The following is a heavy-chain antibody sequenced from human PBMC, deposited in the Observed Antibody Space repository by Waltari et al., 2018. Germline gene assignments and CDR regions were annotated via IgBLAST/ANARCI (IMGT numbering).Heavy chain of an antibody. J-gene: IGHJ3*02. CDR3: ERAWKWERPPNDAFDI. D-gene: IGHD1-26*01. CDR2: IYTSGST. V-gene: IGHV4-4*07. CDR1: GGSISNYY. Sequence: QVQLQESGPGLVKPSETLSLTCTVSGGSISNYYWSWIRQPAGKGLEWSGRIYTSGSTNYNPSLKSRVTMSIDTSKNQFSLKLSSVTAADTAVYYCERAWKWERPPNDAFDIWGQGTMVTVSS.